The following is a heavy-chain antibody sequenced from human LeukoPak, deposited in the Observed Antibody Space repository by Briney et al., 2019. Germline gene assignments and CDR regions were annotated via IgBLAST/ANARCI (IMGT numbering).Heavy chain of an antibody. CDR1: GDSVSGYY. V-gene: IGHV4-59*02. CDR2: IYYSGST. D-gene: IGHD2-15*01. J-gene: IGHJ3*02. CDR3: ATHTPGGYCSGGSCYYAFDI. Sequence: TSETLSLTCIVSGDSVSGYYWSWIRQPPGKGLEWIGYIYYSGSTNYNPSLKSRVTISVDTSKNQFSLKLSSVTAADTAVYYCATHTPGGYCSGGSCYYAFDIWGQGTMVTVSS.